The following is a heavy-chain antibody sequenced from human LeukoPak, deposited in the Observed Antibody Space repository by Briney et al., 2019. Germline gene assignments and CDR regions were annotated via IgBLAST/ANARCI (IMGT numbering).Heavy chain of an antibody. Sequence: ASVKVSCKASGYTFTGYYMHWVRQAPGQGLEWMGWINPNSGGTNYAQKFLGRVTMTRDTSISTAYMELRSLRSDDTAVYYCARDHASLMVAATPGDYWGQGTLVTVSS. CDR3: ARDHASLMVAATPGDY. CDR1: GYTFTGYY. CDR2: INPNSGGT. V-gene: IGHV1-2*02. J-gene: IGHJ4*02. D-gene: IGHD2-15*01.